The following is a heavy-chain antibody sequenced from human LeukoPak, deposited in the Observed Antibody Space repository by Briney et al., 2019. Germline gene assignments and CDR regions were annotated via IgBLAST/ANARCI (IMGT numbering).Heavy chain of an antibody. V-gene: IGHV3-23*01. CDR2: ISGSGGST. J-gene: IGHJ4*02. D-gene: IGHD3-22*01. CDR3: AKGVTMIVVVKDYFDY. CDR1: GFTFSSYA. Sequence: GGSLRLSCAASGFTFSSYAMSWVRQAPGKGLEWVSAISGSGGSTYYADSVKGRFTISRDNSKNTLYLQMNSLRAEDTAVYYCAKGVTMIVVVKDYFDYWGQGTLVTVSS.